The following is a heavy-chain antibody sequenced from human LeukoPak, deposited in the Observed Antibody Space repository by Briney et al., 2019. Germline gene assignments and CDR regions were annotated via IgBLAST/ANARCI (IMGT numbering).Heavy chain of an antibody. CDR1: GGSFSGYY. CDR3: ARGPKGSDDSSGYYFHEYYFDY. CDR2: INHSGST. J-gene: IGHJ4*02. Sequence: PSETLSLTCAVYGGSFSGYYWSWIRQPPGKGLEWIGEINHSGSTNYNPSLKSRVTISVDTSKNQFSLKLSSVTAADTAVYYCARGPKGSDDSSGYYFHEYYFDYWGQRTLVTVSS. D-gene: IGHD3-22*01. V-gene: IGHV4-34*01.